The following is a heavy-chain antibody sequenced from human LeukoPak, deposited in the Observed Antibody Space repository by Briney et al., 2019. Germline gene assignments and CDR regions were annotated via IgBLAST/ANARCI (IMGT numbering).Heavy chain of an antibody. CDR3: ATLRLWFGELSSSWFDH. CDR2: FYPEDGET. V-gene: IGHV1-24*01. CDR1: GYTLTELS. J-gene: IGHJ5*02. Sequence: ASVKVSCKVSGYTLTELSMHWVRQAPGKGLEWMGGFYPEDGETIYAQKFQGRVTMTEDTSTDTAYMELSSLRSEDTAVYYCATLRLWFGELSSSWFDHWGQGTLVTVSS. D-gene: IGHD3-10*01.